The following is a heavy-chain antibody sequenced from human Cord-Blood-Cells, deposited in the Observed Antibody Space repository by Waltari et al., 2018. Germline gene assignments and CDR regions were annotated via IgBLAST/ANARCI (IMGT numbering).Heavy chain of an antibody. J-gene: IGHJ4*02. Sequence: QVQLVQSGAEVKKPGASVKVSCKASGYTFTSYGISWVRQAPGQGPEWMGWISAYNGNTNYAQKLQGRVTMTTDTSTSTAYMELRSLRSDDTAVYYCARVLEEDYYGSGSYYYFDYWGQGTLVTVSS. CDR2: ISAYNGNT. D-gene: IGHD3-10*01. CDR3: ARVLEEDYYGSGSYYYFDY. V-gene: IGHV1-18*04. CDR1: GYTFTSYG.